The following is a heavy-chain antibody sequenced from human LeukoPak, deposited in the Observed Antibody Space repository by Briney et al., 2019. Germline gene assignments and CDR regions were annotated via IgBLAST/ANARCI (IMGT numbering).Heavy chain of an antibody. V-gene: IGHV3-21*01. CDR3: ARGFGGYCSSTSCLVTIDY. J-gene: IGHJ4*02. Sequence: GGSLRLSCAAPGFTFSSYTMNWVRQAPGKGPEWVSSICSTRTYICYADSLKGRFTVSRDNAKNSLYLQMDSLRAEDTAVYYCARGFGGYCSSTSCLVTIDYWGQGTLVTVSS. CDR1: GFTFSSYT. D-gene: IGHD2-2*01. CDR2: ICSTRTYI.